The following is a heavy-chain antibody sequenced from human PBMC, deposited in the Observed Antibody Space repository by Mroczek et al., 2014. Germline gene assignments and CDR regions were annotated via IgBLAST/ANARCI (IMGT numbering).Heavy chain of an antibody. CDR3: ARHQWERKGHFDY. Sequence: QVQLQESGPGLVKPSETLSLTCTVSGGSISSGSYYWGWIRQPPGKGLEWIGSIYYSGSTYYNPSLKSRVTISVDTSKNQFSLKLSSVTAADTAVYYCARHQWERKGHFDYVGPGNPGHRLL. D-gene: IGHD1-26*01. CDR1: GGSISSGSYY. V-gene: IGHV4-39*01. J-gene: IGHJ4*02. CDR2: IYYSGST.